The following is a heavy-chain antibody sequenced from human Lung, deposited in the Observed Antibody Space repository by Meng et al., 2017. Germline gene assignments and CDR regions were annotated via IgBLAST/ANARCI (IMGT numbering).Heavy chain of an antibody. Sequence: QIQLQQSGPGLVKPSQTPSPTCSISGDSVPANSAAWNWIRQPPSRGLEWLGRTYYRSKWYNDYAVSVKSRIIITPDTSKNQFSLQLNSVTPEDTAVYFCASGYGLPSWGQGTLVTVSS. CDR1: GDSVPANSAA. D-gene: IGHD5-18*01. CDR2: TYYRSKWYN. CDR3: ASGYGLPS. J-gene: IGHJ5*02. V-gene: IGHV6-1*01.